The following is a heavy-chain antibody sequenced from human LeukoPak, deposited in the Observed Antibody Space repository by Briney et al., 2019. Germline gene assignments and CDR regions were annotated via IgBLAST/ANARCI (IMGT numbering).Heavy chain of an antibody. CDR3: ARGSRTYCTNGVCPGASFDP. V-gene: IGHV4-34*01. Sequence: SETLSLTCAVYGGSFSGYYWSWIRQPPGKGLEWIGEINHSGSTNYNPSLKSRVTISVDTSKNQFSLKPSSVTAADTAVYYCARGSRTYCTNGVCPGASFDPWGQGTLVTVSS. J-gene: IGHJ5*02. D-gene: IGHD2-8*01. CDR1: GGSFSGYY. CDR2: INHSGST.